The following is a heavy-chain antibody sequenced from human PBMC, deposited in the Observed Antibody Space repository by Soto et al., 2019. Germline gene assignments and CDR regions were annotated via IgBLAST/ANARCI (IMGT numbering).Heavy chain of an antibody. CDR2: IFHSGST. CDR1: GGSISSGGYS. J-gene: IGHJ2*01. D-gene: IGHD1-26*01. Sequence: QLQLQESGSGLVKPSQTLSLTCAVSGGSISSGGYSWSWLRQPPGQGLEWIGYIFHSGSTYYNPSLQSRVTKQVDGSKNHFSLELSSVTAAYSAVYYWAREGCSVSPDLYFNVRGRGTLVTVSS. V-gene: IGHV4-30-2*01. CDR3: AREGCSVSPDLYFNV.